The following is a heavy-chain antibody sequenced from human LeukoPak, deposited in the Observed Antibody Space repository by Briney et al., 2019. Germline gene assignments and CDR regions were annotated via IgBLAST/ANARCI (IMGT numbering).Heavy chain of an antibody. CDR1: GFTFSRFW. Sequence: GGSLRLSCAASGFTFSRFWMIWVRQAPGKGLEWVANIRQDGREKNYVDSVKGRFTISRENAKNSLYLQMNSLRAEDTAMYYCARQKQSHGNFDYWGQGTLVTVSS. J-gene: IGHJ4*02. V-gene: IGHV3-7*03. CDR2: IRQDGREK. CDR3: ARQKQSHGNFDY. D-gene: IGHD1-26*01.